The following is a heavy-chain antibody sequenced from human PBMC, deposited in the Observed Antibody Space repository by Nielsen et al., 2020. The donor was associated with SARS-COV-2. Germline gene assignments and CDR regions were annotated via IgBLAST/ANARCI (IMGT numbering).Heavy chain of an antibody. J-gene: IGHJ6*02. Sequence: GGSLRLSCEASGFTLSSHGMHWVRQPPGKGLEWVAHMWYHGGDENYADSVKGRFTISRDNSKNTLYLQMSSLRAEDTAVFYCARDRSGFTMVRTYAMDVWGQGTTVTVSS. CDR2: MWYHGGDE. CDR1: GFTLSSHG. D-gene: IGHD3-10*01. CDR3: ARDRSGFTMVRTYAMDV. V-gene: IGHV3-30*02.